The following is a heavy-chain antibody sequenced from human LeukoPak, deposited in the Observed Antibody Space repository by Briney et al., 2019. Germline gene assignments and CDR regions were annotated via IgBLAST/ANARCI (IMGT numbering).Heavy chain of an antibody. V-gene: IGHV3-11*01. Sequence: GGSLRLSCAASGFTFSDYYMSWIRQAPGKGLEWVSYISSSGSTIYYADSVKGRFTISRDNAKNSLYLQMNSLRAEDTAVYYCARVSYYYDSSGYEPFDYWGQGTLVTVSS. CDR1: GFTFSDYY. CDR2: ISSSGSTI. CDR3: ARVSYYYDSSGYEPFDY. D-gene: IGHD3-22*01. J-gene: IGHJ4*02.